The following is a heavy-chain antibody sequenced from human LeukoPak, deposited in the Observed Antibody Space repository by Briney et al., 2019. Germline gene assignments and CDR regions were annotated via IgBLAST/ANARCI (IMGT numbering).Heavy chain of an antibody. D-gene: IGHD1-1*01. V-gene: IGHV3-30-3*01. CDR3: GATTAALPDY. CDR1: GFTFSSCA. J-gene: IGHJ4*02. CDR2: ISYDGSNK. Sequence: HPGRSLRLSCAASGFTFSSCAMHWVRQAPGKGLEWVAVISYDGSNKYYADSVKGRFTISRDNSKNTLYLQMNSLRTEDTAVYYCGATTAALPDYWGQGTLVTVSS.